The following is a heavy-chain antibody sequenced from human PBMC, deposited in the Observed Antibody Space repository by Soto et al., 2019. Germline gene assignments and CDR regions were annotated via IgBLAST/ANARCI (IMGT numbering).Heavy chain of an antibody. D-gene: IGHD1-1*01. J-gene: IGHJ4*02. CDR3: ARGWRLPFFDY. V-gene: IGHV4-34*01. CDR1: GGSCSCYY. CDR2: INHSGST. Sequence: SEALSLTSAVYGGSCSCYYWSWIRQPPGKGLEWIGEINHSGSTNYNPSLKSRVTISVDTSKNQFSLKLSSVTAADTAVYYCARGWRLPFFDYWGQGTLVTVSS.